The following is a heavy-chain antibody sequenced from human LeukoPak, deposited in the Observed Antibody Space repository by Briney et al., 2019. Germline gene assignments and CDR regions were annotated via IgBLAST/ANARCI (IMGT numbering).Heavy chain of an antibody. CDR3: ARAAVDYGSGSYSMYYFDY. V-gene: IGHV3-53*01. CDR2: IYGDDET. J-gene: IGHJ4*02. Sequence: GGSLRLSCAASGFTITTNYMNWVRQAPGKGLEWVSVIYGDDETNYADSVKGRFTISRDNSKNTLYLQMNSLRADDTAVYYCARAAVDYGSGSYSMYYFDYWGQGTLVTVSS. D-gene: IGHD3-10*01. CDR1: GFTITTNY.